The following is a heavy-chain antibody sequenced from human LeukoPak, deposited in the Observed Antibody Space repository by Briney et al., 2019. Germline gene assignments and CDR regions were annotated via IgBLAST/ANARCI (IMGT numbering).Heavy chain of an antibody. Sequence: GGSLRLSCAASGFTFSSYSMNWVRQAPGKGLEWVSYISSSSSTIYYADSVKGRFTISRDNAKNSLYLQMNSLRAEDTAVYYCARLAQFGGVIAGDYWGQGTLVTVSS. J-gene: IGHJ4*02. V-gene: IGHV3-48*01. CDR1: GFTFSSYS. CDR2: ISSSSSTI. D-gene: IGHD3-16*02. CDR3: ARLAQFGGVIAGDY.